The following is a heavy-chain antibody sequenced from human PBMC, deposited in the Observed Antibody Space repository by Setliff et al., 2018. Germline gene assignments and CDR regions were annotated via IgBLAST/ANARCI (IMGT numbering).Heavy chain of an antibody. CDR1: GGSFSGYY. V-gene: IGHV4-34*01. J-gene: IGHJ4*02. Sequence: SETLPLTCAVYGGSFSGYYWTWIRQPPGKGLEWIGEINHSGSSNYNPSLKSRVTISVDTSKNQFSLNLSSVTAADTAVYYCARGPRYSGSYYVNYWGQGTLVTVSS. CDR2: INHSGSS. D-gene: IGHD1-26*01. CDR3: ARGPRYSGSYYVNY.